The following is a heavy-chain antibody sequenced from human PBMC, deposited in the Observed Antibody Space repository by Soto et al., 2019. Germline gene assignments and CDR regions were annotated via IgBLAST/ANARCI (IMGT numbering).Heavy chain of an antibody. J-gene: IGHJ5*02. CDR1: GGSISSGGYY. D-gene: IGHD6-6*01. V-gene: IGHV4-31*01. CDR3: ARAPRGEQLVSTWFDP. CDR2: IYYSGST. Sequence: TLSLGCTVSGGSISSGGYYCSWIRQHPEKGLEWIGYIYYSGSTCYGPSLKSPVTISVDKSKNQLSPKLTSVTAADTAVYYSARAPRGEQLVSTWFDPWGQGTLVTVS.